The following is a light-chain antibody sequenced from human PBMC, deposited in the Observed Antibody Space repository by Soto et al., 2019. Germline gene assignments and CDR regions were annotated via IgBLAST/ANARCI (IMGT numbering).Light chain of an antibody. CDR1: QSVSSSY. CDR2: YTS. Sequence: VVLTQSPATMSLSPGERGTLSCGARQSVSSSYLAWCQPRPGLARMLLFHYTSSRAIGIPDRVSGSKSGTNFTLTIRRMEPEDVGMYYCQQYGSSPITFGQGTRLEIK. V-gene: IGKV3D-20*01. J-gene: IGKJ5*01. CDR3: QQYGSSPIT.